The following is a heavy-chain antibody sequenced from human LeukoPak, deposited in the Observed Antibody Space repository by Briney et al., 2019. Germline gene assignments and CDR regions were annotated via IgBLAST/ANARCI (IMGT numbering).Heavy chain of an antibody. Sequence: GASVKVSCKASGYTFTSYDINWVRQATGQGLEWMGWMNPNSGNTGYAQKFQGRVTITRNTSISTAYMELSSLRSGDTAVYYCARGARGYSSGWYPFYYYYYMDVWGKGTTVTVSS. V-gene: IGHV1-8*03. CDR1: GYTFTSYD. D-gene: IGHD6-19*01. CDR2: MNPNSGNT. J-gene: IGHJ6*03. CDR3: ARGARGYSSGWYPFYYYYYMDV.